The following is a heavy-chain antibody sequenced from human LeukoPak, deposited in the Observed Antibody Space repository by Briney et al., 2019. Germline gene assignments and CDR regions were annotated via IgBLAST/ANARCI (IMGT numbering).Heavy chain of an antibody. Sequence: PSETLSLTCTVSGGSISSYEYYWGWIRQPPGKGLEWIVNTYYSGSTYYNPSIKSRLTMSVDTSKNQFSLKMSSVTAADTAVYYCARLSKGRYFDYIFDHWGQGALVTVSS. CDR1: GGSISSYEYY. D-gene: IGHD3-9*01. CDR3: ARLSKGRYFDYIFDH. V-gene: IGHV4-39*01. CDR2: TYYSGST. J-gene: IGHJ4*02.